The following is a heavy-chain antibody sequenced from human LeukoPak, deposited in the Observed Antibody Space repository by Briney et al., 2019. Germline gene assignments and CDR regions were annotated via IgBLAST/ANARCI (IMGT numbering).Heavy chain of an antibody. Sequence: SETLSLTCTVSGGSISSYYWSWIRQPAGKGLEWIGRIYTSGSTNYNPSLKSRVTMSVDTSKNQFSLKLSSVTAADTVVYYCARDLDDVVVVAASTIHVGGMDVWGQGTTVTASS. CDR3: ARDLDDVVVVAASTIHVGGMDV. D-gene: IGHD2-15*01. CDR2: IYTSGST. J-gene: IGHJ6*02. CDR1: GGSISSYY. V-gene: IGHV4-4*07.